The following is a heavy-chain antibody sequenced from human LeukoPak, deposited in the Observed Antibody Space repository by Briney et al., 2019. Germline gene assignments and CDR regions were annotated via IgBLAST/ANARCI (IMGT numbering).Heavy chain of an antibody. CDR2: IYYSGST. Sequence: SETLSLTCTVSGGSICSYYWSWIRQPPGKGLEWIGYIYYSGSTNYNPSLKSRVTISVDTSKNQFSLKLSSVTAADTAVYYCARTTVTTPLDFDYWGQGTLVTVSS. CDR3: ARTTVTTPLDFDY. CDR1: GGSICSYY. J-gene: IGHJ4*02. V-gene: IGHV4-59*01. D-gene: IGHD4-17*01.